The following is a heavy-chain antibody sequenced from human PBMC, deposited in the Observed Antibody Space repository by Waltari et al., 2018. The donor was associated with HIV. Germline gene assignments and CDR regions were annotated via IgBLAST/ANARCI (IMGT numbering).Heavy chain of an antibody. V-gene: IGHV3-48*01. CDR2: IDSSSSVV. CDR1: GFTFGDFT. CDR3: VRPATVTSDGFDY. Sequence: EMQLVESGGGLVQPGGSLRLSVAASGFTFGDFTLNWVRQAPGKGLEWVSYIDSSSSVVHYSDSVKGRFTISRDNAKRSLFLQMNSLRAEDTALYYCVRPATVTSDGFDYWGQGTLVTVSS. D-gene: IGHD4-17*01. J-gene: IGHJ4*02.